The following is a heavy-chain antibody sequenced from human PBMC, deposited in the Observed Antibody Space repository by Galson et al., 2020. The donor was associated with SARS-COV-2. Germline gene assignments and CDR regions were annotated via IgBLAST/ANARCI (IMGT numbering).Heavy chain of an antibody. CDR1: GCSISSSNW. CDR2: IYHSGST. J-gene: IGHJ3*02. V-gene: IGHV4-4*02. D-gene: IGHD3-9*01. CDR3: AATYYDILTGYYNLVAFDI. Sequence: SETLSLTCAVSGCSISSSNWWSWVRQPPGKGLEWIGEIYHSGSTNYNPSLKSRVTISVDKSKNQFSLKLSSVTAADTAVYYCAATYYDILTGYYNLVAFDIWGQGTMVTVSS.